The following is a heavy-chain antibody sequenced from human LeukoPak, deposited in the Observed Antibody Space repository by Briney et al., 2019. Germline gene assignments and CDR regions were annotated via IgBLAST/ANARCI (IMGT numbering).Heavy chain of an antibody. V-gene: IGHV3-30*02. J-gene: IGHJ4*02. CDR1: GFTFSSYG. CDR3: AKGGSSSRFDS. D-gene: IGHD6-13*01. Sequence: GGSLRLSCAASGFTFSSYGMHWVRQAPGKGLEWVAFIQYDGSNEYYVDSVKGRFTISRDNSKNTLYLQMNSLRVEDTAVYYCAKGGSSSRFDSWGQGTLVTVSS. CDR2: IQYDGSNE.